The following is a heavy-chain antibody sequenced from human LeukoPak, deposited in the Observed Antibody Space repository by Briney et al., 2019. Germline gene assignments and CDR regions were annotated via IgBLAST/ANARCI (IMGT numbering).Heavy chain of an antibody. J-gene: IGHJ5*02. CDR3: AIDHCSSSSCSHQWGWFDL. CDR1: GGTFSSYA. V-gene: IGHV1-69*05. Sequence: SVNVSCNASGGTFSSYAISWVRQAPGQGREWMGGIIPIFGTANYTQKFQGRVTITTDESRSTAYMELSSLRSEDTAVYYCAIDHCSSSSCSHQWGWFDLWGQGTLVSVSS. CDR2: IIPIFGTA. D-gene: IGHD2-2*01.